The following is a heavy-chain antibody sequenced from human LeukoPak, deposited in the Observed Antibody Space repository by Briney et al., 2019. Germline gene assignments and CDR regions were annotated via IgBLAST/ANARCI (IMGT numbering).Heavy chain of an antibody. CDR2: IFTSGSS. CDR1: GGSITSDY. D-gene: IGHD4/OR15-4a*01. V-gene: IGHV4-4*07. J-gene: IGHJ5*02. Sequence: PSETLSLTCTVSGGSITSDYWSWIRQPAGKGLEWIGRIFTSGSSTYNPSLKSRVTMSLDTSKNEFYLELSSVTAADTAIYFCSRGGANDLWGQGTLATVSS. CDR3: SRGGANDL.